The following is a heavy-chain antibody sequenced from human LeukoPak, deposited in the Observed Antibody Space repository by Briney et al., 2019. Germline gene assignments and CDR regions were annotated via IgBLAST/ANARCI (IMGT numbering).Heavy chain of an antibody. Sequence: ASVKVSCKASGYTFIGYYMHWVRQAPGQGLEWMGWINPNSGVTNYAQKFQGRVIMTRDTSISTAYMELTSLRSDDTAVYYCATTRVTTTRLDYWGQGTLVTVSS. CDR3: ATTRVTTTRLDY. CDR2: INPNSGVT. J-gene: IGHJ4*02. V-gene: IGHV1-2*02. CDR1: GYTFIGYY. D-gene: IGHD5-12*01.